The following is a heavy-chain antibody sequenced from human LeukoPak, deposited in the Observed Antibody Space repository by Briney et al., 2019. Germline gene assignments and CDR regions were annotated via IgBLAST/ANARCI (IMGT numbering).Heavy chain of an antibody. CDR2: INPNSGGT. CDR1: GYTFTGYY. CDR3: ARVEKPRPYYYYYMDV. V-gene: IGHV1-2*02. J-gene: IGHJ6*03. Sequence: ASVKVSCKASGYTFTGYYMHWVRQAPGQGLEWMGWINPNSGGTNYAQKFQGRVTMTRDTSISTAYMELSRLRSDDTGVYYCARVEKPRPYYYYYMDVWGKGTTVTVSS. D-gene: IGHD5-24*01.